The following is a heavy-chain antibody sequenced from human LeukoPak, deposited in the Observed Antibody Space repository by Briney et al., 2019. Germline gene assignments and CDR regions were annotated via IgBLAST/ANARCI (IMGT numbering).Heavy chain of an antibody. Sequence: PGGSLRLSCVASGFTFSNTAMSWVRQAPGKGLVWVSSISGNGISTYYADSVKGRFTISRDNSKNTLYLQMNSLEAEDTAVYYCAKDHRSSTWPFDYWGQGALVTVSS. CDR3: AKDHRSSTWPFDY. V-gene: IGHV3-23*01. J-gene: IGHJ4*02. CDR2: ISGNGIST. D-gene: IGHD3-16*02. CDR1: GFTFSNTA.